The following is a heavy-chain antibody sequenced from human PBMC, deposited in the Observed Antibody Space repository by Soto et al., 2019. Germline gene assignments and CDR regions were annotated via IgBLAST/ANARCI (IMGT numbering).Heavy chain of an antibody. V-gene: IGHV1-2*04. CDR2: INPNSGGT. CDR3: AREGSYSSSPMDV. CDR1: GYTFTGYY. D-gene: IGHD6-6*01. J-gene: IGHJ6*02. Sequence: ASVKVSCKASGYTFTGYYMHWVRQAPGQGLEWMGWINPNSGGTNYAQKFQGWVTMTRDTSISTAYMELSRLRSDDTAVYYCAREGSYSSSPMDVWGQGTTVTVSS.